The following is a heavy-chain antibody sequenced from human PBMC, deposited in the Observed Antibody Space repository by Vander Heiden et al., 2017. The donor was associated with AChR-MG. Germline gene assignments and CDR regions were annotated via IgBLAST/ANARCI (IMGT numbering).Heavy chain of an antibody. CDR1: TYSISSGYY. CDR3: ARAGLEYDFWSGYFNWFDP. D-gene: IGHD3-3*01. Sequence: QVQLQESGPGLVRPSETLSLTCDVSTYSISSGYYWGWIRPPPGKGLEWIGSIYHDGNTYNNPSLKSRTTMSVDTSKNQFSLNLSSMTAADTAVYYCARAGLEYDFWSGYFNWFDPWGQGILVTVSS. V-gene: IGHV4-38-2*01. J-gene: IGHJ5*02. CDR2: IYHDGNT.